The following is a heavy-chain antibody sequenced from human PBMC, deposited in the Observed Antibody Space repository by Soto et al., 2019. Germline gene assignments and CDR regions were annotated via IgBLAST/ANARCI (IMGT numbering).Heavy chain of an antibody. V-gene: IGHV1-18*01. D-gene: IGHD6-13*01. J-gene: IGHJ4*02. Sequence: ASVKVSCKASGYTFTSYGISWVRQAPGQGLEWMGWISAYNGNTNYAQKLQGRVTMTTDTSTSTAYMELRSLRSDDTAVYYCAREVGYSSSWYISDTFDYWGQGTLVTVSS. CDR2: ISAYNGNT. CDR3: AREVGYSSSWYISDTFDY. CDR1: GYTFTSYG.